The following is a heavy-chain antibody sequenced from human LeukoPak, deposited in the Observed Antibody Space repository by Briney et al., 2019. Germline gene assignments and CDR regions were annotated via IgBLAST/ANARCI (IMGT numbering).Heavy chain of an antibody. CDR3: AKLRSGDPVAATNY. V-gene: IGHV3-23*01. D-gene: IGHD2-15*01. CDR1: GFIFSNYA. J-gene: IGHJ4*02. CDR2: ISGSDGST. Sequence: GSLRLSCAASGFIFSNYAMSWVRQAPGKGLEWVSTISGSDGSTYYADSVKGRFTISRDNSKNTLYLQMNSLRVDDTAVYYCAKLRSGDPVAATNYWGQGTLVTVSS.